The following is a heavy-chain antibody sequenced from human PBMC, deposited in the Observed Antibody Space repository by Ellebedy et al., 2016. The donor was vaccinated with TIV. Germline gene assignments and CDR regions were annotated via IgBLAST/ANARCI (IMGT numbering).Heavy chain of an antibody. CDR1: GFTFNSYS. Sequence: GESLKISCAASGFTFNSYSMNWVRQAPGKGLEWLSYISSSTSTIYYADSVKGRFTVSRDNAKNSLYLQVNSLRAEDTAVYYCARAVSSGWYYLDYWGQGTLVTVSS. V-gene: IGHV3-48*01. CDR3: ARAVSSGWYYLDY. CDR2: ISSSTSTI. J-gene: IGHJ4*02. D-gene: IGHD6-19*01.